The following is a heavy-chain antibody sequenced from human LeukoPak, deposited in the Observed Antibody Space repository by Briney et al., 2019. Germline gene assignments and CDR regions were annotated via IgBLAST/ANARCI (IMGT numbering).Heavy chain of an antibody. Sequence: PSETLSLTCTVSGGSMRSYYWNWIRQPPGKGLEWIGYIYYSGSTNYNPSLKSRVTISVDTSKNQFSLKLASVTAADTAIYYCAKGAGGFSYYNWFDPWGQGTLVTVSS. CDR1: GGSMRSYY. J-gene: IGHJ5*02. V-gene: IGHV4-59*12. D-gene: IGHD5-18*01. CDR3: AKGAGGFSYYNWFDP. CDR2: IYYSGST.